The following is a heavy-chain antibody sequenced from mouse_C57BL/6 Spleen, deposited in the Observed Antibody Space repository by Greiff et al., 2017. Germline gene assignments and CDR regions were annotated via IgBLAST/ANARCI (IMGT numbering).Heavy chain of an antibody. J-gene: IGHJ2*01. CDR3: ARWLLHLDY. CDR1: GYTFTDYD. Sequence: VQLQQSGAELVRPGASVTLSCKASGYTFTDYDMHWVKQTPVHGLEWIGAIDPENGSTSYNQKFKGKATLTADKSSSTAYMELRSLTSEDSAVYYCARWLLHLDYWGQGTTLTVSS. CDR2: IDPENGST. D-gene: IGHD2-3*01. V-gene: IGHV1-15*01.